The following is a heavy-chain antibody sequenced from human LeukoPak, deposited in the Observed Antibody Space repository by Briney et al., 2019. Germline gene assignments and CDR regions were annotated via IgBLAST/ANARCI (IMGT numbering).Heavy chain of an antibody. V-gene: IGHV4-4*07. CDR2: IYTSGST. CDR1: GGSFSGYY. CDR3: ARDRGVVVAATSWFDP. Sequence: SETLSLTCAVYGGSFSGYYWSWIRQPAGKGLEWIGRIYTSGSTNYNPSLKSRVTMSVDTSKNQFSLKLSSVTAADTAVYYCARDRGVVVAATSWFDPWGQGTLVTVSS. J-gene: IGHJ5*02. D-gene: IGHD2-15*01.